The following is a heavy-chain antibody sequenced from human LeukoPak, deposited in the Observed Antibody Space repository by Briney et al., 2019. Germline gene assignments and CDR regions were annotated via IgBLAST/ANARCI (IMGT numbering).Heavy chain of an antibody. V-gene: IGHV3-30*18. J-gene: IGHJ4*02. Sequence: PGGSLRLSCVASGFSFSSYGMLWVRQAPGKGLEWVAAISYEGSNEYYADSVKGRFTISRDNSKNTLYLQMTSLRAEDTAVYYCAKDGIRYYYDSSGYYGDYWGQGTLVSVSS. D-gene: IGHD3-22*01. CDR1: GFSFSSYG. CDR2: ISYEGSNE. CDR3: AKDGIRYYYDSSGYYGDY.